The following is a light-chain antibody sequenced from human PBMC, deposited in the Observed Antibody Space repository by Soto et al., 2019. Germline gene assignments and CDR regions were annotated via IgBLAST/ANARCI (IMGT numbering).Light chain of an antibody. CDR1: QSISSY. J-gene: IGKJ2*01. V-gene: IGKV1-39*01. Sequence: DIQMTQSPSSLSASVGDRVTITCRASQSISSYLNWYQQKPGKAPKLLIYAASSLQSGVPSRFSGSGSGTDFSLTISSLQPEGFATYYCQQSYSTPRAFGQGTKLEIK. CDR2: AAS. CDR3: QQSYSTPRA.